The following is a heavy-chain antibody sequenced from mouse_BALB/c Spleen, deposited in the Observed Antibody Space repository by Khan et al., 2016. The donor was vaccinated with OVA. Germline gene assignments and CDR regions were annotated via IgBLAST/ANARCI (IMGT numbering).Heavy chain of an antibody. CDR2: IYPGNSDT. V-gene: IGHV1-5*01. J-gene: IGHJ3*01. Sequence: EVQLQQSGTVLARPGASVKMSCKASGYSFTSYLIHWVKQRPGQGLEWIGDIYPGNSDTTYNQKFKDKVKLTAGTSANTAYMELSSLTNEDSAVYYCARGGYSSFAYWGQGTLVTVSA. CDR1: GYSFTSYL. D-gene: IGHD1-3*01. CDR3: ARGGYSSFAY.